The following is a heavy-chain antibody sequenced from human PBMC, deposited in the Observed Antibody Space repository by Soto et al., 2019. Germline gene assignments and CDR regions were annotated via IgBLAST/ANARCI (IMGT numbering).Heavy chain of an antibody. J-gene: IGHJ4*02. D-gene: IGHD1-20*01. V-gene: IGHV3-74*01. CDR2: INGDGSTT. CDR1: GFTFSGYW. Sequence: EVQLVESGGGLVQPGGSLRLSCAASGFTFSGYWMHWVRQVPGKGLLWVSRINGDGSTTNYADSVKGRFTISRDNAKNTLYLQMNSLRADDPAVYYCARDKSNWNDAGDYWGQGTLVTVSS. CDR3: ARDKSNWNDAGDY.